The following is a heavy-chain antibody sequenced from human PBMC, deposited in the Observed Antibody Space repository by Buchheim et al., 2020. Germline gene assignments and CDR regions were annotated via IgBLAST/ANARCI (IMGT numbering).Heavy chain of an antibody. J-gene: IGHJ4*02. CDR1: GFTFSSYW. CDR3: ARGGTSGSLDY. V-gene: IGHV3-74*01. D-gene: IGHD3-10*01. CDR2: INTDGTDT. Sequence: EVQLVDSGGGLVQPGGSLRLSCAASGFTFSSYWMHWVRQAPGKGPVWVSRINTDGTDTSYADSVKGRFTFSRDNARNTLYLQMNSLEAEDTAVYFCARGGTSGSLDYWGQGTL.